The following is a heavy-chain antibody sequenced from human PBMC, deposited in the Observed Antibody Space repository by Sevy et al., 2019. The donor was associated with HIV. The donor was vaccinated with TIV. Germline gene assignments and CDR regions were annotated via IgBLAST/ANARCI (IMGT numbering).Heavy chain of an antibody. J-gene: IGHJ5*02. Sequence: GGSLRLSCAASGFTFSSYSMNWVRQAPGKGLEWVSSISSSSSYIYYADSVKGRFTISRDNAKNSLYLQMKSLRAEDTAVYYCARDVISDSSSWSLRPNWFDPWGQGTLVTVSS. CDR2: ISSSSSYI. CDR3: ARDVISDSSSWSLRPNWFDP. D-gene: IGHD6-13*01. V-gene: IGHV3-21*01. CDR1: GFTFSSYS.